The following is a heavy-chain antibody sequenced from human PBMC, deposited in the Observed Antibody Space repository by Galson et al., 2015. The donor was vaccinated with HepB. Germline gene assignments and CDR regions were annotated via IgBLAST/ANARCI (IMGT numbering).Heavy chain of an antibody. V-gene: IGHV1-18*01. J-gene: IGHJ5*01. D-gene: IGHD3-9*01. CDR2: ISAYNGNT. CDR3: ARVGLGFPFEVGSWFDS. CDR1: GYTFTSYG. Sequence: SVKVSCKASGYTFTSYGISWVRQAPGQGLEWMGWISAYNGNTNYAQKLQGRVTMTTDTSTSTAYMELRSLRSDDTAVYYCARVGLGFPFEVGSWFDSWGQVTLVTVSS.